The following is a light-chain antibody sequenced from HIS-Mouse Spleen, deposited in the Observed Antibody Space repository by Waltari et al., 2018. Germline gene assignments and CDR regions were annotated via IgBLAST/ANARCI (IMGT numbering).Light chain of an antibody. J-gene: IGLJ2*01. Sequence: SYELTQPPSVSVSPGQTASITCSGDTLGDKYACWYPQKPGQSHVLVIYQDSKRPSGIPERFSGSNSGNTATLTISGTQAMDEADYYCQAWDSSYSVFGGGTKLTVL. CDR2: QDS. CDR3: QAWDSSYSV. V-gene: IGLV3-1*01. CDR1: TLGDKY.